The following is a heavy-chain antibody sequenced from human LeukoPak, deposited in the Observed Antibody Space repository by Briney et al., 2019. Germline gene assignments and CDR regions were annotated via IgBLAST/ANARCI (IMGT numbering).Heavy chain of an antibody. CDR1: GFTFSTYG. CDR3: AKLLWFGETTSGNY. Sequence: GGSLRLSCAASGFTFSTYGMHWVRQAPGKGLERVAVISYDGSNTYYADSVKGRFTISRDNSKNTLYLQMNSLRAEDTAVYYCAKLLWFGETTSGNYWGQGTLVTVSS. CDR2: ISYDGSNT. D-gene: IGHD3-10*01. J-gene: IGHJ4*02. V-gene: IGHV3-30*18.